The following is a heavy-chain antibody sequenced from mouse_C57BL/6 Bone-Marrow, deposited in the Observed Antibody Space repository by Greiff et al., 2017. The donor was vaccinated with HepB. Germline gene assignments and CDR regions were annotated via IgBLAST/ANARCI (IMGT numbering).Heavy chain of an antibody. Sequence: QVQLQQPGAELVKPGASVKLSCKASGYTFTSYWMHWVKQRPGQGLEWIGMIHPNSGSTNYNEKFKSKATLTVDKSSSTAYMQLSSLTSEDSAVYYCARDIYEYDDGGYFDYWGQGTTLTVSS. CDR1: GYTFTSYW. D-gene: IGHD2-4*01. CDR2: IHPNSGST. V-gene: IGHV1-64*01. CDR3: ARDIYEYDDGGYFDY. J-gene: IGHJ2*01.